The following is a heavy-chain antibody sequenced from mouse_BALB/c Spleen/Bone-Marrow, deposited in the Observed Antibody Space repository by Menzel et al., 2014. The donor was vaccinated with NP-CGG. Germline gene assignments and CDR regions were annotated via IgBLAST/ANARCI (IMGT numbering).Heavy chain of an antibody. CDR1: GFTFSSYT. D-gene: IGHD2-3*01. Sequence: EVKLQESGGGLVKPGGSLKLSCAASGFTFSSYTMSWVRQTPEKRLEWVATITSGGGYAYYPDSVKGRFTISRDNAKNTPYLQMSSLKSEDTAMYYCARDLYDGYSYYAMDYWGQGTSVTVSS. J-gene: IGHJ4*01. CDR3: ARDLYDGYSYYAMDY. V-gene: IGHV5-6-4*01. CDR2: ITSGGGYA.